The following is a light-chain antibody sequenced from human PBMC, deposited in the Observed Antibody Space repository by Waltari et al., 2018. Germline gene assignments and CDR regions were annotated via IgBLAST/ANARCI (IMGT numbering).Light chain of an antibody. CDR3: QQSFGAPLT. J-gene: IGKJ4*01. V-gene: IGKV1-39*01. CDR1: QSISTY. CDR2: GAS. Sequence: DIQMTQSPSSLSASVGDRVTITCRPSQSISTYLIWYQQKPGKAPQLLIYGASTLQSGVPSRFRGSGSGTDFTLTITSLQPDDFATYYCQQSFGAPLTFGGGTKVEIK.